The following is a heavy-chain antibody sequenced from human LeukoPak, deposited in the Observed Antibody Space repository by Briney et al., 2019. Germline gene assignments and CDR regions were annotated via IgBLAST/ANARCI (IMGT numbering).Heavy chain of an antibody. V-gene: IGHV1-69*04. CDR3: ARSGYNWNYYPYYFDY. D-gene: IGHD1-7*01. J-gene: IGHJ4*02. Sequence: SVKVPCKASGGTFSSYAISWVRQAPGQGLEWMGRIIPILGIANYAQKFQGRVTITADKSTSTAYMELSSLRSEDTAVYYCARSGYNWNYYPYYFDYWGQGTLVTVSS. CDR1: GGTFSSYA. CDR2: IIPILGIA.